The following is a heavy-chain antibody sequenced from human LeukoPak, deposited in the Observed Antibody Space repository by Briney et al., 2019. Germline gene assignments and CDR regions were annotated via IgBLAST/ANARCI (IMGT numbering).Heavy chain of an antibody. V-gene: IGHV3-30*04. CDR1: GFTFSSHA. CDR3: ARDRQPIAPYYYMDV. D-gene: IGHD6-13*01. Sequence: GRSLRLSCAASGFTFSSHAMHWVRQAPGKGLEWVAVISYDGSNKYYADFVKGRFTISRDNSKNTLYLQMNSLRADDTAVFYCARDRQPIAPYYYMDVWGKGTTVTVSS. J-gene: IGHJ6*03. CDR2: ISYDGSNK.